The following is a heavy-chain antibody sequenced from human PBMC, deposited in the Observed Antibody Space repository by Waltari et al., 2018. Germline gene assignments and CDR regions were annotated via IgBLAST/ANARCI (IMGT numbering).Heavy chain of an antibody. CDR1: GGSFSGYY. V-gene: IGHV4-34*01. Sequence: QVQLQQWGAGLLKPSETLSLTCAVYGGSFSGYYWSWIRQPPGKGLEWIGEINHSGSTNYNPALKSRVTISVDTSKNQFSLKLSSVTAADTAVYYCARGRVVVAATTLWGYYYYYYMDVWGKGTTVTVSS. CDR2: INHSGST. J-gene: IGHJ6*03. CDR3: ARGRVVVAATTLWGYYYYYYMDV. D-gene: IGHD2-15*01.